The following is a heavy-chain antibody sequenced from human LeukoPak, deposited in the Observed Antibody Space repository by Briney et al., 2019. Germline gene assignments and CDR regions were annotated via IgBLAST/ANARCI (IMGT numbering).Heavy chain of an antibody. D-gene: IGHD5-18*01. J-gene: IGHJ5*02. CDR3: ARRGYSYGPYNWFDP. CDR2: IIPIFGTA. Sequence: SVKVSCKASGGTFSSYAISWVRQAPGQGLEWMGGIIPIFGTANYAQKFQGRVTITADKSTSTAYMELSSLRSEDTAVYYCARRGYSYGPYNWFDPWGQGTLVTVSS. CDR1: GGTFSSYA. V-gene: IGHV1-69*06.